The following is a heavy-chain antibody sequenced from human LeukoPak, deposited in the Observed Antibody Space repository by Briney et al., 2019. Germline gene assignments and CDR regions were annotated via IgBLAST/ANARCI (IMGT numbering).Heavy chain of an antibody. J-gene: IGHJ4*02. CDR1: GFTSSSYG. V-gene: IGHV3-30*18. CDR3: AKARYCSGGSCYSLDY. D-gene: IGHD2-15*01. CDR2: ISYDGSNK. Sequence: GGSLRLSCAASGFTSSSYGMHWVRQAPGKGLEWVAVISYDGSNKYYADSVKGRFTISRDNSKNTLYLQMNSLRAEDTAVYYCAKARYCSGGSCYSLDYWGQGTLVTVSS.